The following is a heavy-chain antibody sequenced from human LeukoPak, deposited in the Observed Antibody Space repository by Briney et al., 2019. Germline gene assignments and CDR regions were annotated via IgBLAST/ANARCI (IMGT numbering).Heavy chain of an antibody. Sequence: GGSLRLSCAASGFTFSDFYMTWIRQAPGKGLEWVSYISRGGSTIYYADSVKGRFTISRDNAKNSLYLQMSSLRAEDTALYYCARFIGYCSGGRCPPYGMDVWGQGTTVTVSS. D-gene: IGHD2-15*01. CDR2: ISRGGSTI. CDR1: GFTFSDFY. V-gene: IGHV3-11*01. J-gene: IGHJ6*02. CDR3: ARFIGYCSGGRCPPYGMDV.